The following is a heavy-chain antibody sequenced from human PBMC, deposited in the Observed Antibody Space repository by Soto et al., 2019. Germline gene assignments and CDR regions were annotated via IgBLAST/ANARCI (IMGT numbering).Heavy chain of an antibody. J-gene: IGHJ4*02. CDR3: AKHFSPYADYPGY. CDR1: GFTFSSYG. CDR2: ITGSGGST. V-gene: IGHV3-23*01. D-gene: IGHD4-17*01. Sequence: EVQLLESGGGLVQPGGSLRLSCAASGFTFSSYGMTWVRQAPGKGLEWVSAITGSGGSTYYADSVQGRFTISRDNSKNTLYLQMSSLRAEDTAVYYCAKHFSPYADYPGYWGQGTLVTVSS.